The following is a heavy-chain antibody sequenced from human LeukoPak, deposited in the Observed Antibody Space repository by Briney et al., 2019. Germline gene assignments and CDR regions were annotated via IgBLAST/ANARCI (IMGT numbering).Heavy chain of an antibody. D-gene: IGHD5-24*01. CDR1: GYTFTGYY. CDR3: ARERDSDGYNFRGPLEGPGYGY. J-gene: IGHJ4*02. V-gene: IGHV1-2*02. CDR2: INPNSGGT. Sequence: ASVKVSCKASGYTFTGYYMHWVRQAPGQGLEWMGWINPNSGGTNYAQKFQGRVTMTRDTSISTAYMELSRLRSDDTAVYYCARERDSDGYNFRGPLEGPGYGYWGQGTLVTVSS.